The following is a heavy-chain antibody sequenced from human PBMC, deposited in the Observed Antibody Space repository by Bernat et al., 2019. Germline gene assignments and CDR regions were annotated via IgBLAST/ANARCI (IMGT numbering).Heavy chain of an antibody. V-gene: IGHV3-30*19. J-gene: IGHJ4*02. CDR3: ARDSVPYSSGWYLFDY. CDR1: GFTFSSYG. CDR2: ISYDGSNK. Sequence: QVQLVESGGGVVQPGRSLRLSCAASGFTFSSYGMHWVRQAPGKGLEWVAVISYDGSNKYYADSVKGRFTISRDNSKNTLYLQMNSLRAEDTAVYYCARDSVPYSSGWYLFDYWGQGTLVTVSS. D-gene: IGHD6-19*01.